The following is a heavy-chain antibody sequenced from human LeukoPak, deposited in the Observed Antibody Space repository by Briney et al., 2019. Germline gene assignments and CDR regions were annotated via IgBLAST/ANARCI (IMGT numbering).Heavy chain of an antibody. CDR3: ARDRGTKGYSYENYFDY. CDR1: GFTFSSYS. CDR2: ISSSSSYI. Sequence: GGSLRLSCAASGFTFSSYSMNWVRQAPGKGLEWVSSISSSSSYIYYADSVKGRFTISRDNAKNSLYLQMNSLRAEDTAVYYCARDRGTKGYSYENYFDYWGQGTLVTVSS. J-gene: IGHJ4*02. D-gene: IGHD5-18*01. V-gene: IGHV3-21*01.